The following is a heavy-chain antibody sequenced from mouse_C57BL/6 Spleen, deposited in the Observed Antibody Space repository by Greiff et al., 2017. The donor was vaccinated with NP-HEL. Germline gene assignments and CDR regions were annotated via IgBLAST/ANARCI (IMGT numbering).Heavy chain of an antibody. CDR3: ARSNSYAMDY. D-gene: IGHD4-1*02. CDR2: IYPRSGNT. Sequence: QVHVKQSGAELARPGASVKLSCKASGYTFTSYGISWVKQRTGQGLEWIGEIYPRSGNTYYNEKFKGKATLTADKSSSTAYMELRSLTSEDSAVYFCARSNSYAMDYWGQGTSVTVSS. V-gene: IGHV1-81*01. CDR1: GYTFTSYG. J-gene: IGHJ4*01.